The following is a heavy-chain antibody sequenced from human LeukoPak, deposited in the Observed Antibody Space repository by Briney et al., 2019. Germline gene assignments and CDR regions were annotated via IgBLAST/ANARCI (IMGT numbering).Heavy chain of an antibody. D-gene: IGHD6-13*01. CDR2: IYPGDSDT. CDR3: ARQRHQSGWYGGDYYYYGMDV. Sequence: GESLKISCKGSGYSFTSYWIGWVRQMPGKGLEWMGIIYPGDSDTRYSPSFQGQVTISADKSISTAYLQWSSLKASDTAMYYCARQRHQSGWYGGDYYYYGMDVWGQGTTVTVSS. V-gene: IGHV5-51*01. J-gene: IGHJ6*02. CDR1: GYSFTSYW.